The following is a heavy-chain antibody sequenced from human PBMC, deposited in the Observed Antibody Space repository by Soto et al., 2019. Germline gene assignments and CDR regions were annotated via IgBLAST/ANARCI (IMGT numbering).Heavy chain of an antibody. CDR3: ARDVRRGWFDP. Sequence: SETLSLTCSVSGGSIANYYWSWIRQPPGKGLEWIGYVYYSGSTNYNPSPKSRVTISVDRSKNQFSLKLSSVTAADTAVYYCARDVRRGWFDPWGQGTLVTVSS. D-gene: IGHD4-17*01. V-gene: IGHV4-59*12. J-gene: IGHJ5*02. CDR2: VYYSGST. CDR1: GGSIANYY.